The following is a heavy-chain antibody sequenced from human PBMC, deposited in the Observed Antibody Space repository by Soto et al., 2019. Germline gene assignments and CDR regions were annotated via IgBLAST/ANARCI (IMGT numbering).Heavy chain of an antibody. CDR2: IYTSGST. D-gene: IGHD6-13*01. Sequence: SETLSLTCTVSGGSISSYYWSWIRQPAGKGLEWIGRIYTSGSTNYNPSLKSRVTMSVDTSKNQFSLKLSSVTAADTAVYYCARDYEVAAAERVTNWFDPWGQGTLVTVSS. J-gene: IGHJ5*02. CDR1: GGSISSYY. V-gene: IGHV4-4*07. CDR3: ARDYEVAAAERVTNWFDP.